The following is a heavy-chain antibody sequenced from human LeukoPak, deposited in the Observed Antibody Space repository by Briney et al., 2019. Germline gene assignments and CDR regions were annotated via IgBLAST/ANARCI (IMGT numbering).Heavy chain of an antibody. CDR2: ISWNSGSI. CDR3: AKGVGFYDSGSYLAGMDV. V-gene: IGHV3-9*01. Sequence: GGSLRLSCAASGFTFDDYAMHWVRQAPGKGLEWVSGISWNSGSIGYADSVKGRFTISRDDAMNSLYLQMNSMRAEDTALYYCAKGVGFYDSGSYLAGMDVWGQGTTVTVSS. CDR1: GFTFDDYA. D-gene: IGHD3-10*01. J-gene: IGHJ6*02.